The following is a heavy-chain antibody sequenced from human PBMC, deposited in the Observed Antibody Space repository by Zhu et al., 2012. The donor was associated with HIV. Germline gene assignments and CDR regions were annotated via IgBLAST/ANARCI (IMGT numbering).Heavy chain of an antibody. D-gene: IGHD3-10*01. Sequence: QVQMQESGPGLVKPSETLSLACAVSGYSISRGFFWGWIRQSPGKGLEWIGSIYHTGSTYYTPSLKSRVTISVDTSKNQFSLEVTSVTAADTAVYYCARQVPYYHTSGSGKNFDFWGRDAWSPSPQ. J-gene: IGHJ4*02. CDR1: GYSISRGFF. V-gene: IGHV4-38-2*01. CDR2: IYHTGST. CDR3: ARQVPYYHTSGSGKNFDF.